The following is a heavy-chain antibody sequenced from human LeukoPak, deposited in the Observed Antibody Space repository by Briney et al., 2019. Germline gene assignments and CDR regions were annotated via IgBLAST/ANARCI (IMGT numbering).Heavy chain of an antibody. CDR2: TCSSSSYI. J-gene: IGHJ5*02. Sequence: GGAPRLSSAPPLFTSSSYIMNCVREAPGKGREWGSSTCSSSSYIYYADSVKGRFTISRDNAKNSLYLQMSSLRAEDTAVYYCATKKGYCSGGSCYYWFDPWGQGTLVTVSS. CDR1: LFTSSSYI. D-gene: IGHD2-15*01. CDR3: ATKKGYCSGGSCYYWFDP. V-gene: IGHV3-21*01.